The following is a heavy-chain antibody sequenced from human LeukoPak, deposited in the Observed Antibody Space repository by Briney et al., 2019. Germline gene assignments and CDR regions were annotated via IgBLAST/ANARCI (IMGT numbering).Heavy chain of an antibody. Sequence: GGSLRLSCAASGFTFSDYYMSWIRQAPGKGLEWVSYISSSGSTIYYADSVKGRFTISRDNAKNSLYLQMNSLRAEDTAVYYCAKDVGDDYDFWSGPHYWGQGTMVTVSS. D-gene: IGHD3-3*01. V-gene: IGHV3-11*01. J-gene: IGHJ3*01. CDR2: ISSSGSTI. CDR1: GFTFSDYY. CDR3: AKDVGDDYDFWSGPHY.